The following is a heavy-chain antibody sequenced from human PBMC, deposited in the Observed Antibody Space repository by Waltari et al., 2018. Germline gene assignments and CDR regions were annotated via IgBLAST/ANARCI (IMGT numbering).Heavy chain of an antibody. D-gene: IGHD1-26*01. CDR2: IRSKAYGGTT. CDR1: GFTFGDYA. J-gene: IGHJ3*02. CDR3: TRSPYSGSRIDAFDI. Sequence: EVQLVESGGGLVQPGRSLRLSCTASGFTFGDYAMSWFRQAPGKGLEWVGFIRSKAYGGTTEYAASVKGRCTISRDDSKSIAYLQMNSLKTEDTAVYYCTRSPYSGSRIDAFDIWGQGTMVSVSS. V-gene: IGHV3-49*03.